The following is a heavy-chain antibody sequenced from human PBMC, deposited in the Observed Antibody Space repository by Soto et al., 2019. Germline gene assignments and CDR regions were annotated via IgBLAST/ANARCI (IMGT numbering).Heavy chain of an antibody. V-gene: IGHV3-23*01. CDR2: IHREGTNT. CDR1: GFSFSDFG. Sequence: VGSLKLSSAASGFSFSDFGMTWVRQAPGKGLEWVSTIHREGTNTHYADSVKGRFTISRDNSKDTLYLEMNSLRAEDTAIYFCAKDPSTGSADFWGQGTLVTVSS. D-gene: IGHD3-9*01. CDR3: AKDPSTGSADF. J-gene: IGHJ4*02.